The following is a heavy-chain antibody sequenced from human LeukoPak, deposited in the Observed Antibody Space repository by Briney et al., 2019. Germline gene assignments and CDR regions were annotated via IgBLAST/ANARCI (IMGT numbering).Heavy chain of an antibody. J-gene: IGHJ4*02. CDR2: IQYDGSKK. Sequence: PGGSLRLSCVASGFTFSSNGMHWVRQAPGKGLEWVTFIQYDGSKKYYADSVKGRFTISRDNSKNTLYLEMNSLRAEDTAVYYCAKVADQIAVARHYSDWGQGTLVTVSS. CDR3: AKVADQIAVARHYSD. V-gene: IGHV3-30*02. CDR1: GFTFSSNG. D-gene: IGHD6-19*01.